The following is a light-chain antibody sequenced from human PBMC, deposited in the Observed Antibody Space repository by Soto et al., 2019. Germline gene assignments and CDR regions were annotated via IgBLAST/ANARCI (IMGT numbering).Light chain of an antibody. J-gene: IGKJ1*01. CDR3: PQYNNSSL. Sequence: EIVMAQSPATLSVSPGERATLSCRASQSVSSNLAWHQQKPGQAPRILMYDASTRATGIPARFSGSGSGTEFTLTISSLQSVDLAPSYSPQYNNSSLFG. CDR2: DAS. CDR1: QSVSSN. V-gene: IGKV3-15*01.